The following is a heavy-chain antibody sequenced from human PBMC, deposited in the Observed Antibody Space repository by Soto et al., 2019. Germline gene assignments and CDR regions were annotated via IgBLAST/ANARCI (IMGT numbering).Heavy chain of an antibody. D-gene: IGHD3-22*01. CDR3: ARWDTMIVVVKYGMDV. CDR1: GYTFTSYG. Sequence: ASVKVSCKASGYTFTSYGISWVRQAPGQGLEWMGWVSAYNGNTNYAQKLQGRVTMTTDTSTSTAYMELRSLRSDDTAVYYCARWDTMIVVVKYGMDVWGQGTTVIVS. CDR2: VSAYNGNT. J-gene: IGHJ6*02. V-gene: IGHV1-18*01.